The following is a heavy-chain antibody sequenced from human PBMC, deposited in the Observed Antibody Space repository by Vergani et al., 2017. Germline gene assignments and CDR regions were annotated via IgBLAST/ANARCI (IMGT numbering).Heavy chain of an antibody. CDR3: ARGVEATISGRLGY. V-gene: IGHV1-46*03. CDR1: GYTFTSYY. CDR2: INPSGPRI. J-gene: IGHJ4*02. D-gene: IGHD1-26*01. Sequence: QVQLVQSGAEVKKPGASVKVSCKASGYTFTSYYMHWVRQAPGQGLEWMGIINPSGPRITYAQTFQERVTMTRETSTNKIYMELRSLRSDGTAVYYCARGVEATISGRLGYWREGALVAVSS.